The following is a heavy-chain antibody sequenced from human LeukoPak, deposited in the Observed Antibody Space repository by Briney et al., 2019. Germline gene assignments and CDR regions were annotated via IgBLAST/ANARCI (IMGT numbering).Heavy chain of an antibody. V-gene: IGHV1-69*13. CDR3: ARGGYSYGYHYYGMDV. Sequence: GASVKVSCKASGYTFTSYYMHWVRQAPGQGLEWMGGIIPIFGTANYAQKFQGRVTITADESTSTAYMELSSLRSEDTAVYYCARGGYSYGYHYYGMDVWGQGTTVTVSS. D-gene: IGHD5-18*01. CDR2: IIPIFGTA. CDR1: GYTFTSYY. J-gene: IGHJ6*02.